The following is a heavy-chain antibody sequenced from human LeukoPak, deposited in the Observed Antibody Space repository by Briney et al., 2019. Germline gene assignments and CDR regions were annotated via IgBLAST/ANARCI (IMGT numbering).Heavy chain of an antibody. CDR3: AKDSTSMLTGQWTRAFDI. Sequence: PSETLSLTCTVSGGSISSTTYYWGWIRQAPGKGLEWVSAITGSGGRTYYADSVKGRFTISRDNSKNTLYLQMNSLRAEDTAVYYCAKDSTSMLTGQWTRAFDIWGQGTMVTVSS. D-gene: IGHD7-27*01. V-gene: IGHV3-23*01. J-gene: IGHJ3*02. CDR1: GGSISSTTYY. CDR2: ITGSGGRT.